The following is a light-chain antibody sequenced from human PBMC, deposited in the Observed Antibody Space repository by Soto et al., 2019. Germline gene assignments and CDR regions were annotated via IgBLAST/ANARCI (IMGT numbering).Light chain of an antibody. CDR3: QQSFITPLT. Sequence: DMQMTQSPSSLSASVGDRVTSTCRASHSISTFLNWFQQKPGKAPKLLIYVASSLQSGVPSRFSGSGSGTDFTLTISSLQPEDFATYYCQQSFITPLTFAQGTRLDMK. V-gene: IGKV1-39*01. CDR2: VAS. J-gene: IGKJ5*01. CDR1: HSISTF.